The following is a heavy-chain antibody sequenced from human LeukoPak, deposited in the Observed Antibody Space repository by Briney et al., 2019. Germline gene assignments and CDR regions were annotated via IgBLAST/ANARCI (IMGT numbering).Heavy chain of an antibody. CDR2: MNPNSGNT. V-gene: IGHV1-8*03. CDR3: ARDTIGLEWAAFDY. Sequence: ASVKVSCKASGYTFTSYDINWVRQATGQGLEWTGWMNPNSGNTGYAQKFQGRVTITRNTSISTAYMELSSLRSEDTAVYYCARDTIGLEWAAFDYWGQGTLVTVSS. CDR1: GYTFTSYD. J-gene: IGHJ4*02. D-gene: IGHD1-26*01.